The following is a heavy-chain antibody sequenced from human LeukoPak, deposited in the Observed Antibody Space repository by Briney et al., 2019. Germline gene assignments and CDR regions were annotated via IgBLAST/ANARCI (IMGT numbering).Heavy chain of an antibody. Sequence: PGGSLRLSCAASGFTFSSYEMNWVRQAPGKGLEWVSYISSSGSTVYYADSLKGRFTISRDNAKNPLYLQMNSLRAEDTAVYYCASSTITFHSFDYWGQGTLVTVSS. CDR3: ASSTITFHSFDY. V-gene: IGHV3-48*03. J-gene: IGHJ4*02. CDR1: GFTFSSYE. D-gene: IGHD5/OR15-5a*01. CDR2: ISSSGSTV.